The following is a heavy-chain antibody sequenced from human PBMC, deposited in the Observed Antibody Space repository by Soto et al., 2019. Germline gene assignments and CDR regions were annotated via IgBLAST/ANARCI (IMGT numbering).Heavy chain of an antibody. D-gene: IGHD4-17*01. Sequence: QLQLQESGSGLVKPSQTLSLTCAVSGGSISSGGYSWSWIRQPPGKGLEWIGYIYHSGSTYYNPSLXSXLTISVDRSKNQFSLKLSSVTAADTAMYYCARGMTTVTTYDYWGHGTLVTVSS. V-gene: IGHV4-30-2*01. CDR3: ARGMTTVTTYDY. CDR2: IYHSGST. CDR1: GGSISSGGYS. J-gene: IGHJ4*01.